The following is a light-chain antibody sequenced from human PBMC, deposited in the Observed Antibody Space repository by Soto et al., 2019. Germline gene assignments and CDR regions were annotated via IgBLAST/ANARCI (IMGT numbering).Light chain of an antibody. V-gene: IGKV1-9*01. J-gene: IGKJ1*01. CDR1: QGVRSY. CDR2: GAS. Sequence: IQLTQSPSSLSASVGDRVTITCRASQGVRSYLAWFQQRPGKAPKLLIFGASTLQNGVLARFSGGGFGTEFTLTITSLQPEDFATYYCHQVYTYPRTFGQGTKVEIK. CDR3: HQVYTYPRT.